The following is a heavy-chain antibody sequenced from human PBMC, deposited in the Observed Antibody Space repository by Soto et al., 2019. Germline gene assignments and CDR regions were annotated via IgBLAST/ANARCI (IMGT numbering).Heavy chain of an antibody. CDR2: IWYDGSNK. V-gene: IGHV3-33*01. J-gene: IGHJ6*02. CDR1: GFTFSSYG. Sequence: GGSLRLSCAASGFTFSSYGMHWVRQAPGKGLEWVAVIWYDGSNKYYADSVKGRFTISRDNSKNTQYLQMNSLRAEDTAVYYGARDGDGEGMDVWGQGTTVTVSS. CDR3: ARDGDGEGMDV. D-gene: IGHD3-10*01.